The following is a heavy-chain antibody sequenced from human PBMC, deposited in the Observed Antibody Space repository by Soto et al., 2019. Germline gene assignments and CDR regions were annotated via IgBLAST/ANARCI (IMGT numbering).Heavy chain of an antibody. CDR1: GGSISSYD. Sequence: ASETLSLTCTVSGGSISSYDWSWIRQPPGKGLEWIGYIYYSGSTNYNPSLKSRVTISVDTSKNQFSLKLSSVTAADTAVYYCARMSYFYDKWYFDLWGRGTLVTVSS. J-gene: IGHJ2*01. D-gene: IGHD3-22*01. CDR2: IYYSGST. CDR3: ARMSYFYDKWYFDL. V-gene: IGHV4-59*01.